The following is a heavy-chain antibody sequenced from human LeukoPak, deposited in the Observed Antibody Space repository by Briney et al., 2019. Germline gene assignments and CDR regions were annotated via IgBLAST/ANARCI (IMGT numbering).Heavy chain of an antibody. Sequence: PGESLRLSCAASGFTFSNACMSWVRQAPRKGLEWVGHIKTKTDGGTTDYAAPVKGRFTISRDDSKNTLYLQMNSLKTEDTALYYCTTGTWIQLWLADYWGQGTLVTVSS. D-gene: IGHD5-18*01. CDR2: IKTKTDGGTT. V-gene: IGHV3-15*01. J-gene: IGHJ4*02. CDR1: GFTFSNAC. CDR3: TTGTWIQLWLADY.